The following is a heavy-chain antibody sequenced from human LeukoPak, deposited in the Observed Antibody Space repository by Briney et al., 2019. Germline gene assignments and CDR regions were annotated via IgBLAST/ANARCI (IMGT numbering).Heavy chain of an antibody. Sequence: PSETLSLTCTVSGGSISSYYWSWIRQPPGKGLEWIGYIYYSGSTNYNPSLKSRVTISVDTSKNQFSLKLSSVTAADTAVYYCARLGDSSGYYYVTNYYVMDVWGQGTTVTVSS. CDR1: GGSISSYY. D-gene: IGHD3-22*01. CDR2: IYYSGST. V-gene: IGHV4-59*08. CDR3: ARLGDSSGYYYVTNYYVMDV. J-gene: IGHJ6*02.